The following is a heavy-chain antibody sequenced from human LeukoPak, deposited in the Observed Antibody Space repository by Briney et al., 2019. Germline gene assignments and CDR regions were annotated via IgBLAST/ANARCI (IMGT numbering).Heavy chain of an antibody. CDR2: IYYSGST. J-gene: IGHJ5*02. D-gene: IGHD2-15*01. Sequence: SETLSLPCTVSGDSISSYYWSWIRQPPGKGLEWIGYIYYSGSTNYNPSLKSRVTISVDTSKNQFSLKLSSVTAADTAVYYCARDPYCSGGSSYPNWFDPWGQGNLVTVSS. CDR3: ARDPYCSGGSSYPNWFDP. V-gene: IGHV4-59*12. CDR1: GDSISSYY.